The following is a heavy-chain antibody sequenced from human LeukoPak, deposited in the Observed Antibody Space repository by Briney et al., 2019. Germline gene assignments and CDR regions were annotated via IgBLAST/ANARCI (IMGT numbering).Heavy chain of an antibody. V-gene: IGHV3-48*02. J-gene: IGHJ3*02. CDR2: ISSRSFTI. D-gene: IGHD6-19*01. CDR3: ARSVIAVAGYDAFDI. CDR1: GFTFSAYS. Sequence: PGGSLRLSCGASGFTFSAYSMNWVRQAPGKGLDWVSYISSRSFTIYYADSVKGRFTISRDNAKNSLYLEMNSLRDEDTAVYYCARSVIAVAGYDAFDIWGQGTVVTVSS.